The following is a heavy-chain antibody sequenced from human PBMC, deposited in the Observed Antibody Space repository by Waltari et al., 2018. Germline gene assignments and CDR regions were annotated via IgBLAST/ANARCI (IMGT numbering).Heavy chain of an antibody. V-gene: IGHV4-59*01. CDR3: ARATTDYGGNHPTPYYYYYMDV. J-gene: IGHJ6*03. CDR1: GGSISSYY. D-gene: IGHD4-17*01. CDR2: IYYSGST. Sequence: QVQLQESGTGLVKPSETLSLTCTVSGGSISSYYWSWIRQPTGKGLEWIGYIYYSGSTNSNPSPKSRFTISVDTSKNQFSLKLSSVTAADTAVYYCARATTDYGGNHPTPYYYYYMDVWGKGTTVTVSS.